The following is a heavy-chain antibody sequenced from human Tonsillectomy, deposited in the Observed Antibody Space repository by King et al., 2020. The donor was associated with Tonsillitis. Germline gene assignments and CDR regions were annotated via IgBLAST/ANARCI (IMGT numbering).Heavy chain of an antibody. CDR2: ISSSSTYT. CDR1: GFTFSDYY. D-gene: IGHD3-10*01. CDR3: ARGGAPRDYYGMDV. V-gene: IGHV3-11*06. Sequence: VQLVESGGGLVKPGGSLRLSCAASGFTFSDYYMNWIRQAPGKGLEWVSYISSSSTYTNYADSVKGRFTISRDNAKNSLYLQMNSLRAEETAVYYCARGGAPRDYYGMDVWGQGTTVTVSS. J-gene: IGHJ6*02.